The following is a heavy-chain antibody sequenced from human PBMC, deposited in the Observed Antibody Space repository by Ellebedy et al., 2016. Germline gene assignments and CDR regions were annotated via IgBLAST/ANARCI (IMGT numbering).Heavy chain of an antibody. CDR3: ARRGDDYVWELGY. CDR2: IDPSDSYT. Sequence: GESLKISCKGSGYSFTSYWISWVRQMPGKGLEWMGRIDPSDSYTNYSPSFQGHVTISADKSISTAYLQWSSLKASDTAMYYCARRGDDYVWELGYWGQGTLVTVSS. D-gene: IGHD3-16*01. J-gene: IGHJ4*02. V-gene: IGHV5-10-1*01. CDR1: GYSFTSYW.